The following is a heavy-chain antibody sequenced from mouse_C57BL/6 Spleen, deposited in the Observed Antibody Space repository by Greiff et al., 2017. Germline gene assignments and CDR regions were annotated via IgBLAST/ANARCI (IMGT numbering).Heavy chain of an antibody. D-gene: IGHD3-2*02. V-gene: IGHV10-1*01. CDR3: VRHQAQGFDY. CDR1: GFSFTTYA. J-gene: IGHJ2*01. CDR2: LRSKSNNYAT. Sequence: EVQLVESGGGLVQPKGSLKLSCAASGFSFTTYAMNWVRQAPGKGFEWVARLRSKSNNYATYYADSVKDRFTISRDDSESMLYLQMNNLYTEATAMYYCVRHQAQGFDYWGQGTTLTVSS.